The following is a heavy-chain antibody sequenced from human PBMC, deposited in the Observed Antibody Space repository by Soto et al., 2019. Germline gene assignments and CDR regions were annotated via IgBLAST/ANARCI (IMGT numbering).Heavy chain of an antibody. CDR2: INQDARVK. Sequence: PGGSLRLSCEVSGFSPSPYWMRLVRQAPGKGLDWVASINQDARVKHYVDSVRGRSTIYRDNAKKSLFLQTNSLSAEDTVVYYCARLTEAVTTCAYWGQGTPVTVSS. V-gene: IGHV3-7*03. CDR1: GFSPSPYW. J-gene: IGHJ4*02. D-gene: IGHD1-1*01. CDR3: ARLTEAVTTCAY.